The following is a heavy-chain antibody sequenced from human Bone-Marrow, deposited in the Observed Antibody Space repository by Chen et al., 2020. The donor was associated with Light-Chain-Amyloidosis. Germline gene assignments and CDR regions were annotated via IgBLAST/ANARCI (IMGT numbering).Heavy chain of an antibody. J-gene: IGHJ4*02. Sequence: KISCKGSGYTFPNYWIGWVRQMPGKGLEWMGVIYPDDSDARYSPSFEGQVTISADKSITTAYLQWRSLKASDTAMYYCARRRDGYNFDNWGQGTLVTVSS. CDR2: IYPDDSDA. D-gene: IGHD5-12*01. CDR1: GYTFPNYW. CDR3: ARRRDGYNFDN. V-gene: IGHV5-51*01.